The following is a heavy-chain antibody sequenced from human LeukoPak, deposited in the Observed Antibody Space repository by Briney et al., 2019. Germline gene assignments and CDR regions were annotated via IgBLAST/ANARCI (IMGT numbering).Heavy chain of an antibody. Sequence: SETLSLTCTVSGGSISSYYWSWIRQPPGKGLEWIGYIYYSGSTNYNPSLKSRVTISVDTSKKQFSLKLRSVTAADTAVYYCARGPPLRYFDWPVDAFDIWGQGTMVTVSS. CDR1: GGSISSYY. D-gene: IGHD3-9*01. J-gene: IGHJ3*02. V-gene: IGHV4-59*01. CDR2: IYYSGST. CDR3: ARGPPLRYFDWPVDAFDI.